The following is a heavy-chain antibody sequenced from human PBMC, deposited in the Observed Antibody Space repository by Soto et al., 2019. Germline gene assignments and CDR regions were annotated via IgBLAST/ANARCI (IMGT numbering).Heavy chain of an antibody. CDR2: IVPIFETL. V-gene: IGHV1-69*13. Sequence: SVKVSCKASGATFSGYAINWVRQAPGQGLEWLGRIVPIFETLNYAERFQGRVAITADESTTTVYMELTNLTHEDTAVYYCVVMGNVAVSNPRSFDYWGQGTQVTVSS. J-gene: IGHJ4*02. CDR3: VVMGNVAVSNPRSFDY. CDR1: GATFSGYA. D-gene: IGHD6-19*01.